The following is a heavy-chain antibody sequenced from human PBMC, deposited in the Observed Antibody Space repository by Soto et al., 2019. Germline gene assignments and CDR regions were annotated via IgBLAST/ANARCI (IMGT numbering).Heavy chain of an antibody. J-gene: IGHJ4*02. Sequence: QVQLVQSGAEVKKPGSSVKVSCKASGGTFSSYAISWVRQAPGQGLEWMGGIIPIFGTANYAQKFQGRVTITADESTSTAYMELSSLSADDTAVYYCARDRGYYCGKKSESYYFDYWGQGTLVTVSS. CDR1: GGTFSSYA. D-gene: IGHD4-17*01. CDR3: ARDRGYYCGKKSESYYFDY. CDR2: IIPIFGTA. V-gene: IGHV1-69*01.